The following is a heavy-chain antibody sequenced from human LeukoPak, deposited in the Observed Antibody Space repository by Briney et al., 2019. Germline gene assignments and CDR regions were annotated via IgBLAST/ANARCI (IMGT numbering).Heavy chain of an antibody. D-gene: IGHD5-18*01. CDR1: GFTFSSYS. V-gene: IGHV3-48*02. CDR3: AHFGYSYGYDYYYYGMDV. Sequence: GGSLRLSCAASGFTFSSYSMNWVRQAPGKGLEWVSYISSSSSTIYYADSVKGRFTISRDNAKNSLYLQMNSLRDEDTAVYYCAHFGYSYGYDYYYYGMDVWGQGTTVTVSS. CDR2: ISSSSSTI. J-gene: IGHJ6*02.